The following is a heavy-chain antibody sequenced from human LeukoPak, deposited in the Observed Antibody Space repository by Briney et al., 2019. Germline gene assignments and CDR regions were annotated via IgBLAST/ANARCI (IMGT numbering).Heavy chain of an antibody. CDR2: ISGYGGTT. CDR3: AKDGSGSYYSPEYYFDY. J-gene: IGHJ4*02. Sequence: GGSLRLSCAASGFTFSSYAMNWVRQAPGKGLEWVSGISGYGGTTYYADSVKGRFTISRDNSKNAVFLQMNSLRVEDMAVYYCAKDGSGSYYSPEYYFDYWGQGTLVTVSS. V-gene: IGHV3-23*01. CDR1: GFTFSSYA. D-gene: IGHD1-26*01.